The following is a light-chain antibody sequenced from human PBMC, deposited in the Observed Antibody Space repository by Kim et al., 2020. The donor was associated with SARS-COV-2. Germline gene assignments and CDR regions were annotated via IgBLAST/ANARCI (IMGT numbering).Light chain of an antibody. V-gene: IGKV3-11*01. CDR2: DAS. CDR3: QQRSNWPT. CDR1: QSVSSY. Sequence: SLSPGDRATLSCRAGQSVSSYLAWYQQKPGQAPRLLIYDASNRATGIPARFSGSGSGTDVTLTITSLEPEDFAVYYCQQRSNWPTFGGGTKVDIK. J-gene: IGKJ4*01.